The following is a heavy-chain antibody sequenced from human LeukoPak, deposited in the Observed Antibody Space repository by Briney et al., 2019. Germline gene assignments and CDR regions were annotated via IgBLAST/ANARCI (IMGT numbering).Heavy chain of an antibody. CDR1: GFTFSSYW. J-gene: IGHJ4*02. CDR2: INTDGRTT. D-gene: IGHD2-2*01. CDR3: ARDNAYMFDY. V-gene: IGHV3-74*01. Sequence: GGSLRLSCAASGFTFSSYWMNWVRQAPGKGLVWVSHINTDGRTTTYADSVKGRFTVSRDNAKNTLYLEINRLRAEDTAVYYCARDNAYMFDYWGQGTQVTVSS.